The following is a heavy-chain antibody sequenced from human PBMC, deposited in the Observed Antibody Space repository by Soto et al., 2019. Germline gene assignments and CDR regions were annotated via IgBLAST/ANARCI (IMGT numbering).Heavy chain of an antibody. CDR3: ARAPNILTVKYYFDY. CDR2: IIPIFGTA. J-gene: IGHJ4*02. Sequence: QVQLVQSGAEVKKPGSSVKVSCEASGGTFSSYSINWVRQAPGQGLEWMGGIIPIFGTANNAQKFQGRVTITADESATTVYMELSSLRSEDTAVYYCARAPNILTVKYYFDYWGQGTLVTVSS. V-gene: IGHV1-69*01. D-gene: IGHD3-9*01. CDR1: GGTFSSYS.